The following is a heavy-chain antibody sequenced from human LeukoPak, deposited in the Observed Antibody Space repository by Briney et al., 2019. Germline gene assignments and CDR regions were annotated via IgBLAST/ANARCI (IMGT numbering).Heavy chain of an antibody. D-gene: IGHD6-13*01. CDR2: ISTSSSYI. Sequence: GGSLRLSCAASGFTFSSYGMHWVRQAPGKGLEWVSFISTSSSYIYYADSLKGRFTISRDNAKNSLYLQMNSLRAEDTAVYYCARGGVSWHYFDYWGQGTLVTVSS. J-gene: IGHJ4*02. CDR3: ARGGVSWHYFDY. CDR1: GFTFSSYG. V-gene: IGHV3-21*01.